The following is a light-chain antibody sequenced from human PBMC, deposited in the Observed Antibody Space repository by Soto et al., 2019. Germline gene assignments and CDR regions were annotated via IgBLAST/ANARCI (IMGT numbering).Light chain of an antibody. CDR1: KSGSSN. CDR3: QQYNNWPPERT. Sequence: IWLTQYTGTLSLSPLEIAPLSSKYSKSGSSNLGWYQQKRGQAPRRLIYGASTRATGITARCSGSGSGTEFTLTISSLQSEDFEVYYCQQYNNWPPERTFGQGTKVDIK. J-gene: IGKJ1*01. CDR2: GAS. V-gene: IGKV3-15*01.